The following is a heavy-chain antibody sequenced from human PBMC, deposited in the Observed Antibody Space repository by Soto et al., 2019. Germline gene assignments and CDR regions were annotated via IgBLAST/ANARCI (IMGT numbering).Heavy chain of an antibody. J-gene: IGHJ5*02. CDR3: ARLKAGFFITTYKWFDP. V-gene: IGHV4-39*01. CDR2: IYYSGTT. D-gene: IGHD3-22*01. CDR1: GDSISSSSYY. Sequence: SETLSLTCTVSGDSISSSSYYWGWIRPPPGKGLEWIGDIYYSGTTHYNPSLKSRVTISIDTSKNQFSLHLRSVTAADTAVYYCARLKAGFFITTYKWFDPWGQGTPVTVCS.